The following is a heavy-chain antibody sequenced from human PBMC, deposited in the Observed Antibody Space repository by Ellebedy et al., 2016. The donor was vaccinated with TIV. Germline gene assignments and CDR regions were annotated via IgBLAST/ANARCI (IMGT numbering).Heavy chain of an antibody. D-gene: IGHD2-15*01. V-gene: IGHV4-4*02. CDR3: AREHCSGGNCYDFDY. CDR2: IYHSGSN. CDR1: SGSISSSNW. Sequence: MPGGSLRLSCAASSGSISSSNWWSWVRQPPGKGLEWIGQIYHSGSNNYNPSLKSRVTISVDKSNNQFSLKLSSVTAADTAVYYCAREHCSGGNCYDFDYWGQGTLVTVSS. J-gene: IGHJ4*02.